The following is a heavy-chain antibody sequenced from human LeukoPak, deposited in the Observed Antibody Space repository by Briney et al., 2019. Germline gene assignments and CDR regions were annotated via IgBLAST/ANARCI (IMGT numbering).Heavy chain of an antibody. J-gene: IGHJ3*02. Sequence: PGGSLRLSCATSGFTFSNFDLHWVRQATGEGLEWVSAIGTAGDTYYPDSVKGRFTISRDNAKNSSYLQMDNLRPGDTAVYYCSRGGALAGYAYDIWGHGTVVTVSS. V-gene: IGHV3-13*01. CDR3: SRGGALAGYAYDI. CDR1: GFTFSNFD. D-gene: IGHD6-19*01. CDR2: IGTAGDT.